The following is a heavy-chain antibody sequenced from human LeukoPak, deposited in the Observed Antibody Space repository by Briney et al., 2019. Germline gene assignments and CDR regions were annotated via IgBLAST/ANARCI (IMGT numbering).Heavy chain of an antibody. V-gene: IGHV3-33*06. CDR2: IWYDGSNK. CDR1: GFTFSSYG. Sequence: PGGSLRLSCAASGFTFSSYGMHWVRPAPGKGLEWLAVIWYDGSNKYYADSVKGRFTISRDNSKNTLYLQMNSLRAEDTAVYYCAKQNLDFWSGPHYWGQGTLVTVSS. J-gene: IGHJ4*02. CDR3: AKQNLDFWSGPHY. D-gene: IGHD3-3*01.